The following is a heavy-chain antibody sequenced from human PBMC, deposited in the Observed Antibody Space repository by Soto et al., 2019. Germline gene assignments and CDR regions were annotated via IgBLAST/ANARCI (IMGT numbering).Heavy chain of an antibody. J-gene: IGHJ6*02. CDR3: AREDFDSEIYYGMDV. CDR1: GGTFSSYA. V-gene: IGHV1-69*01. CDR2: IIPIFNAT. Sequence: QVQLVQSGSSVKKPGSSVKVAYKASGGTFSSYAISWVRQAPGQGLEWMGGIIPIFNATPYAQKFQGRVTITADESTSTAYMELSSLRSEDTAVYYCAREDFDSEIYYGMDVWGQGTKVTVSS. D-gene: IGHD3-3*01.